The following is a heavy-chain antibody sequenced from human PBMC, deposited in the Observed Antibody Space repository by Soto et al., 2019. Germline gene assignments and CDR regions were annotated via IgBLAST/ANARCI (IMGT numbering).Heavy chain of an antibody. D-gene: IGHD3-3*01. CDR1: GGSISSYY. CDR3: ARVHFGRGNWCDP. J-gene: IGHJ5*02. Sequence: QVQLQESGPGLVKPSETLSLTCTVSGGSISSYYWSWIRQPPGKGLEWIGYIYYSGSTNYNPSLKRRVTISVDTSKHQLPLKLCSVTAADTAVYYCARVHFGRGNWCDPWGQGTLVTVSS. V-gene: IGHV4-59*01. CDR2: IYYSGST.